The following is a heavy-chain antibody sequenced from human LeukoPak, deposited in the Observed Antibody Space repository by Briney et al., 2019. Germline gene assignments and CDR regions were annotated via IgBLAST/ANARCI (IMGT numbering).Heavy chain of an antibody. CDR2: IGTAGDT. V-gene: IGHV3-13*01. J-gene: IGHJ6*02. CDR3: ARGPATVTASYYYSDMDA. Sequence: GSLRLSCAASVFTFSNYDMHWVRQATGKGLEWGSAIGTAGDTYYPGSVKGRFTISRENAKNPLYLQMNSRRAGDTAVYYCARGPATVTASYYYSDMDAWGQGTTVTVSS. CDR1: VFTFSNYD. D-gene: IGHD4-17*01.